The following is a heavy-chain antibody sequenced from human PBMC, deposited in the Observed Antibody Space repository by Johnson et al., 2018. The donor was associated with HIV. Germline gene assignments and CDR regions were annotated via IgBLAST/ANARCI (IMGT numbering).Heavy chain of an antibody. Sequence: VQLVESGGGVVQPGGSLRLSCAASGFIFSNYGMHWVRQAPGKGLEWVAFIRHDGDNKYYEDSVKGRFTISRENSKNTRYLQMNSLRAEDTAVYYCAKQWGVRANGDQENDAFDIWGQGTMVTVSS. CDR2: IRHDGDNK. CDR1: GFIFSNYG. V-gene: IGHV3-30*02. J-gene: IGHJ3*02. D-gene: IGHD4-17*01. CDR3: AKQWGVRANGDQENDAFDI.